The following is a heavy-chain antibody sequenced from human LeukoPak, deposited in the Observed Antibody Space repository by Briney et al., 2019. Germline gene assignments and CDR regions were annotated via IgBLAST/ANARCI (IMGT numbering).Heavy chain of an antibody. V-gene: IGHV4-4*07. Sequence: SETLSLTCTVSGGSISRYYWDWIRQPAGKGLEWIGRIYSSGGTNYNPSLKSRVTISVDNSRKQFSLKLSSVTAADTAVYYCARGRGGNSYCFWIVWGKRTGVSV. J-gene: IGHJ6*03. CDR3: ARGRGGNSYCFWIV. CDR1: GGSISRYY. D-gene: IGHD3-3*01. CDR2: IYSSGGT.